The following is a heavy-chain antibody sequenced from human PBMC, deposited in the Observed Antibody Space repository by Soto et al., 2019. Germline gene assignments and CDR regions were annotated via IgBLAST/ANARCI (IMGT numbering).Heavy chain of an antibody. CDR1: GGIFSSYA. CDR2: IIPVFGTT. D-gene: IGHD3-16*01. J-gene: IGHJ4*02. V-gene: IGHV1-69*01. CDR3: AMGGSPYVWFNEY. Sequence: QEQLVQSGAEVKKPGSSMKVPCKASGGIFSSYAISWVRQAPGQGLEWMGGIIPVFGTTNYAQKFQDRVTITADESTNTAYMELSSLRSEDTAMYYCAMGGSPYVWFNEYWGQGTLVTVSS.